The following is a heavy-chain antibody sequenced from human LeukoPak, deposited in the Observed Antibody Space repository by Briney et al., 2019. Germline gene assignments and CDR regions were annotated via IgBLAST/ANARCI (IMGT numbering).Heavy chain of an antibody. CDR3: ARGSGG. V-gene: IGHV4-39*07. CDR1: GGSISGSNYN. CDR2: IHYSENT. D-gene: IGHD3-16*01. J-gene: IGHJ4*02. Sequence: SQTLSLTCTVSGGSISGSNYNWGWIRQPPGKGLEWNGSIHYSENTNYNPSLKSRVTISVATSKNQFSLKLRSVTAGDTAVYYCARGSGGWGQGTLVTVSS.